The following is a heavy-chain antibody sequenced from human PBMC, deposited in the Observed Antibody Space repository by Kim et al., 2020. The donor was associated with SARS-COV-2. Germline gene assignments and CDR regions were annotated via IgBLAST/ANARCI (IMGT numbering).Heavy chain of an antibody. CDR2: IYYSGST. CDR3: AREVTFGGVPMNYFDY. V-gene: IGHV4-59*13. D-gene: IGHD3-16*01. Sequence: SETLSLTCTVSGGSISSYYWSWIRQPPGKGLEWIGYIYYSGSTNYNPSLKSRVTISVDTSKNQFSLKLSSVTAAGTAVYYCAREVTFGGVPMNYFDYWGQGTLVTVSS. J-gene: IGHJ4*02. CDR1: GGSISSYY.